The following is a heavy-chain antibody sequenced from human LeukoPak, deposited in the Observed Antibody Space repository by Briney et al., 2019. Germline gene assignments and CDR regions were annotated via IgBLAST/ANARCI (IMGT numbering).Heavy chain of an antibody. Sequence: SETLSLTCTVSGDSISSYYWSWIRQPPGKGLEWIGYIYYSGGTDYNPSLKSRVTISVDTSKNQFSLKLRSVTAADTAVYYCARHRFSGYSHGLFDYWGQGTLVTVSS. V-gene: IGHV4-59*08. J-gene: IGHJ4*02. CDR3: ARHRFSGYSHGLFDY. CDR2: IYYSGGT. CDR1: GDSISSYY. D-gene: IGHD5-18*01.